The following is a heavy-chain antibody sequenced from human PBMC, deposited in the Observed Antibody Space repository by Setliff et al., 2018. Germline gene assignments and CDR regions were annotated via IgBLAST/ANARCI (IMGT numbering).Heavy chain of an antibody. CDR3: ARDERAIEARQEYFQY. CDR2: INPNSGDT. Sequence: ASVKVSCKASGYTFTAYYMHWVRQAPGQGLEWMGWINPNSGDTKFAQKFQGRVAMTRDTSISTVYMELSRLRSDDTAVYYCARDERAIEARQEYFQYWGQGTLVTVSS. J-gene: IGHJ1*01. CDR1: GYTFTAYY. V-gene: IGHV1-2*02. D-gene: IGHD6-6*01.